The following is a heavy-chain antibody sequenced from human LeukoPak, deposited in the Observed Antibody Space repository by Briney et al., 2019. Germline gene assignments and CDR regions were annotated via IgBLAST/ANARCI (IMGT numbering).Heavy chain of an antibody. CDR1: GYSFISYW. Sequence: GESLKISCKGSGYSFISYWIGWVRQMPGKGLEWMGIIYPGDFDTRYSPSFQGQVTISVDKSISTAYLQWSSLKASDTAMYYCARHTLVGRVSSWYFDLWGRGTLVTVSS. V-gene: IGHV5-51*01. CDR2: IYPGDFDT. J-gene: IGHJ2*01. D-gene: IGHD2-15*01. CDR3: ARHTLVGRVSSWYFDL.